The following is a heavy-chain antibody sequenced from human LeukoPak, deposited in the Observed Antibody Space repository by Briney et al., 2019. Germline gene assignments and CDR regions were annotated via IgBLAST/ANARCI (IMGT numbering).Heavy chain of an antibody. J-gene: IGHJ5*02. Sequence: GRSLRLSCAASGFTFSSYGMHWVRQAPGKGLEWMALISYDGSIKYYADSVKGRFTISRDNSKNTLYLQMNSLRAEDTAVYYCAKDGPNSWFGEATWGQGTLVTVSS. CDR3: AKDGPNSWFGEAT. CDR1: GFTFSSYG. CDR2: ISYDGSIK. D-gene: IGHD3-10*01. V-gene: IGHV3-30*18.